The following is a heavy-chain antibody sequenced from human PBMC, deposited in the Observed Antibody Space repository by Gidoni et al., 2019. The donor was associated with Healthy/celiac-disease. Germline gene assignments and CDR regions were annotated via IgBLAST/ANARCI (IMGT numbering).Heavy chain of an antibody. CDR3: ARGDYYGSGSYYNY. J-gene: IGHJ4*02. Sequence: HVQLQESGPGLVKPSWTLSLTCAVSGGSISSSNWWSWVRQPPGKGLEWIGEIYHSGSTNYKQSIKSRVTRSVDKSKNQCALKLSSVTAADTAVYYCARGDYYGSGSYYNYWGQGTLVTVSS. CDR2: IYHSGST. CDR1: GGSISSSNW. D-gene: IGHD3-10*01. V-gene: IGHV4-4*02.